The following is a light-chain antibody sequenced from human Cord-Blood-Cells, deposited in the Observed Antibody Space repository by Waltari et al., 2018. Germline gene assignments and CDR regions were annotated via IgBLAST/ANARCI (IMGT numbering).Light chain of an antibody. CDR1: QGISSY. V-gene: IGKV1-8*01. CDR3: QQYYSYPYT. CDR2: AAS. Sequence: AIRMTQSPSSLSASTGDRVTITCRASQGISSYLAWYQQKPGKAPKLLIYAASTSQSGVPSRFSGSGSGTDFTLTISCLQSEDFVTYYCQQYYSYPYTFGQGTKLEIK. J-gene: IGKJ2*01.